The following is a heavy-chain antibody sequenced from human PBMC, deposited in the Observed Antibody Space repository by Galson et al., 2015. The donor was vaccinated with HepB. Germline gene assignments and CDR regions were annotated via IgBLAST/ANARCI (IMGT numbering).Heavy chain of an antibody. CDR1: GGTFSSYA. CDR3: ARFKSGGNSWYFEL. V-gene: IGHV1-69*13. Sequence: SVKVSCKASGGTFSSYAISWVRQAPGQGLEWMGGIIPIFGTANYAQKFQGRVTITADESTSTAYMELSSLRSEDTAVYSCARFKSGGNSWYFELWGRGTLVTV. CDR2: IIPIFGTA. D-gene: IGHD4-23*01. J-gene: IGHJ2*01.